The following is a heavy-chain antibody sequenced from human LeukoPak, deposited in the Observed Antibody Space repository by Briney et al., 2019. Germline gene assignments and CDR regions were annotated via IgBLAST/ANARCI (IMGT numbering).Heavy chain of an antibody. J-gene: IGHJ4*02. V-gene: IGHV3-23*01. Sequence: GGSLRLSCAASGFTFSNYAMSWVGQAPGKGLKWVSAITGIGGNTYYADSVKGRFTISRDNSKNTLYLQMNSLRAEDTAVYYCAKWGDYDVLTGYYVSDYWGQGTLVTVSS. CDR2: ITGIGGNT. CDR1: GFTFSNYA. D-gene: IGHD3-9*01. CDR3: AKWGDYDVLTGYYVSDY.